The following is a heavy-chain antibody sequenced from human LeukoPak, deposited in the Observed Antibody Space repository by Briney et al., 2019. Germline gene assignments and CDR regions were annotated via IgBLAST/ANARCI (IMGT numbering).Heavy chain of an antibody. J-gene: IGHJ6*03. CDR3: ARAPHCSSTSCYSGYMDV. CDR1: GGSFSGYY. Sequence: PSETLSFTCAVYGGSFSGYYWSWIRQPPGKGLEWIGEINHSGSTNYNPSLKSRVTISVDTSKNQFSLKLSSVTAADTAVYYCARAPHCSSTSCYSGYMDVWGKGTTVTVSS. D-gene: IGHD2-2*01. CDR2: INHSGST. V-gene: IGHV4-34*01.